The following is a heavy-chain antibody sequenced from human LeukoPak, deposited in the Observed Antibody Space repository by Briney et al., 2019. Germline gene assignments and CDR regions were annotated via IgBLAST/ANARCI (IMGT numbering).Heavy chain of an antibody. J-gene: IGHJ4*02. CDR2: INIDGSST. V-gene: IGHV3-74*01. CDR1: GFTLSNYW. CDR3: ARAKVFWSDSPF. D-gene: IGHD3-3*01. Sequence: GGSLRLSCAASGFTLSNYWMHWVRQAPGKGLVWVSRINIDGSSTTYADSVKGRFTISRDNAKNTLYLQMNSLRAEDTAVYYCARAKVFWSDSPFWGRGTLVTVSS.